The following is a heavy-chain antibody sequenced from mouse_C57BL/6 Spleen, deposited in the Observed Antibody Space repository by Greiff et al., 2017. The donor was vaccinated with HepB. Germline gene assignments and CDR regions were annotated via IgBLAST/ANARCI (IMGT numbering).Heavy chain of an antibody. Sequence: EVKLMESGGGLVKPGGSLKLSCAASGFTFSSYAMSWVRQTPEKRLEWVATISDGGSYTYYPDNVKGRFTISRDNAKNNLYLQMSHLKSEDTAMYYCARKSSTVVATPMDYWGQGTSVTVSS. CDR3: ARKSSTVVATPMDY. J-gene: IGHJ4*01. D-gene: IGHD1-1*01. V-gene: IGHV5-4*03. CDR1: GFTFSSYA. CDR2: ISDGGSYT.